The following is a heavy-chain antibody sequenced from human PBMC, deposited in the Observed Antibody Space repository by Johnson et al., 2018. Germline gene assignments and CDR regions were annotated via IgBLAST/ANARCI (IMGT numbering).Heavy chain of an antibody. Sequence: EVQLVESGGGLVQPGGSXRLSCAASGFTFSTYSLNWVRQAPGEGLEWVSYINDSGNITYYADSVKGRFTISRDNAKNSLYLQMNGLRDEDTAIYYCARDLDVWGQGTTVTVSS. V-gene: IGHV3-48*02. CDR3: ARDLDV. J-gene: IGHJ6*02. CDR1: GFTFSTYS. CDR2: INDSGNIT.